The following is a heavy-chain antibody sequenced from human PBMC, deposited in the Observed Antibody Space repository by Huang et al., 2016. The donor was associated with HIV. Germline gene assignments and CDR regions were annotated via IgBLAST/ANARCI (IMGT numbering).Heavy chain of an antibody. CDR2: INHSGSP. Sequence: QVQLQQWGAGLLKPSETLSLTCAVYGGSFSGYYWSWIRQPPGKGLEWIGEINHSGSPTYIPSLKSRVTISVATTKNQFALKLRSVTAADTTVYYCAIVFFRRSTYYYDSSGYADAFDIWGQGTMVTVSS. J-gene: IGHJ3*02. V-gene: IGHV4-34*01. CDR1: GGSFSGYY. D-gene: IGHD3-22*01. CDR3: AIVFFRRSTYYYDSSGYADAFDI.